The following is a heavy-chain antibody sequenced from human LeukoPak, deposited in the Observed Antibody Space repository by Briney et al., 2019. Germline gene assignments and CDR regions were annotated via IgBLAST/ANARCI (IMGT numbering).Heavy chain of an antibody. CDR3: ARDVNYYDSSGYPPLGY. CDR2: ISSGGGTI. V-gene: IGHV3-48*03. J-gene: IGHJ4*02. D-gene: IGHD3-22*01. Sequence: GGSLRLSCAASGFTFSGYERTWVRQAPGKGLEWVSYISSGGGTIYYADSVKGRFTISRDNAKNSLYLQMNSLRAEDTAVYYCARDVNYYDSSGYPPLGYWGQGTLVTVSS. CDR1: GFTFSGYE.